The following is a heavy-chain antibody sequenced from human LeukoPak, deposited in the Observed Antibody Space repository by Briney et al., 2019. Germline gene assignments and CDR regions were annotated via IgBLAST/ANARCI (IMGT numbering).Heavy chain of an antibody. J-gene: IGHJ4*02. CDR1: GGSISSSSYY. V-gene: IGHV4-39*01. CDR3: ANNMVPGVIERFDY. D-gene: IGHD3-10*01. Sequence: PSETLSLTCTVSGGSISSSSYYWGWIRQPPGKGLELIGSIYYSGSTYYNPSLKSRVTISVDTSKNQFSLKLSSVTAADTAVYYCANNMVPGVIERFDYWGQGTLVTVSS. CDR2: IYYSGST.